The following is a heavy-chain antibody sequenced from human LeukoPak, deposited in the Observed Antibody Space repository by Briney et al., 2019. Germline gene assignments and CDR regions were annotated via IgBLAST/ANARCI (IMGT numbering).Heavy chain of an antibody. CDR1: GGSISSGSYY. V-gene: IGHV4-61*02. J-gene: IGHJ4*02. Sequence: SQTLSLTCTVSGGSISSGSYYWSWIRQPAGKGLEWIGRIYTSGSTNYNPSLKSRVTISVDTSKNQFSLKLSSVTAADTAVYYCARVDFDYWGQGTLVTVSS. D-gene: IGHD2-2*03. CDR2: IYTSGST. CDR3: ARVDFDY.